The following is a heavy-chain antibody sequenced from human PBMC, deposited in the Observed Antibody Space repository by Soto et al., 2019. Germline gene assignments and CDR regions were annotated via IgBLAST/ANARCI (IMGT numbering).Heavy chain of an antibody. J-gene: IGHJ4*02. CDR2: IYWDDVK. Sequence: QITLKESGPTLVKPTQTLTLTCTLSGFSLSTSGVGVGWIRQSPGKALEWLAVIYWDDVKHYSPSLERRLTITMDTSESEVVLTMTNMDPVDTATYYCARKGSGDYALDYWGQGILVTVSS. CDR1: GFSLSTSGVG. CDR3: ARKGSGDYALDY. D-gene: IGHD4-17*01. V-gene: IGHV2-5*02.